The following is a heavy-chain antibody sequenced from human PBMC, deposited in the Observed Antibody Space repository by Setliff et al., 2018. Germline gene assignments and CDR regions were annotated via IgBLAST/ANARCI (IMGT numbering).Heavy chain of an antibody. CDR3: ARDPTRKFDS. Sequence: GGSLRLSCAASRFAFSAYWMSWVRQAPGKGLEWVANIKQDGSDKYYVDSVKGRFTISRDNAKNSLYLQVNSLRVEDTALYYCARDPTRKFDSWGQGTLVTVSS. V-gene: IGHV3-7*03. CDR2: IKQDGSDK. J-gene: IGHJ4*02. CDR1: RFAFSAYW.